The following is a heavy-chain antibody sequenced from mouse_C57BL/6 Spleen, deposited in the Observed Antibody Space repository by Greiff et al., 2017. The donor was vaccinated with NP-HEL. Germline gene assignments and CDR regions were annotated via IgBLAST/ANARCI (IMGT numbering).Heavy chain of an antibody. V-gene: IGHV7-3*01. CDR3: ARWKPNYYAMDY. CDR2: IRNKANGYTT. Sequence: EVKLMESGGGLVQPGGSLSLSCAASGYTFTDYYMSWVRQPPGKALEWLGFIRNKANGYTTEYSASVKGRFTISRDNSQSILYLQMNALRAEDSATYYCARWKPNYYAMDYWGQGTSVTVSS. CDR1: GYTFTDYY. J-gene: IGHJ4*01.